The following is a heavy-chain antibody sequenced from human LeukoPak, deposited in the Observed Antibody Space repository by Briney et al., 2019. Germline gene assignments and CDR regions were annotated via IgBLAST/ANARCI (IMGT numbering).Heavy chain of an antibody. CDR2: IKQDGSEK. Sequence: GGSLRLSCAASGFTFDGYWMNWVRQAPGRGLEWVANIKQDGSEKYYVDSVKGRFTISRDNAENSLYLQMNSLRDEDTAVYYCARGRASSWYNYFDYWGQGTLVTVSS. D-gene: IGHD6-13*01. CDR1: GFTFDGYW. V-gene: IGHV3-7*04. CDR3: ARGRASSWYNYFDY. J-gene: IGHJ4*02.